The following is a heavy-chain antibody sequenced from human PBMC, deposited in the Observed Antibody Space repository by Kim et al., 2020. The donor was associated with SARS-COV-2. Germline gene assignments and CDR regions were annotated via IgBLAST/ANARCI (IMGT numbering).Heavy chain of an antibody. V-gene: IGHV1-46*01. J-gene: IGHJ4*02. CDR3: ARDVLSHDYGVFDY. Sequence: AQKFQGRVTMTRDTSTSTVYMELSSLRSEDTAVYYCARDVLSHDYGVFDYWGQGTLVTVSS. D-gene: IGHD4-17*01.